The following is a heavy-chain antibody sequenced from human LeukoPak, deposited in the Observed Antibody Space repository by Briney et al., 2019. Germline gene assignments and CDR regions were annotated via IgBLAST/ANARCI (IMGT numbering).Heavy chain of an antibody. CDR3: ARVLRYCSGGNCYSGGLGYMDV. CDR2: ISRSGSTK. D-gene: IGHD2-15*01. V-gene: IGHV3-48*04. J-gene: IGHJ6*03. CDR1: GFTFSSYW. Sequence: PGGSLRLSCAASGFTFSSYWMSWVRQAPGKGLEWVSSISRSGSTKYYADSVKGRFTISRDNAKNSLFLQMNGLRAEDTAVYYCARVLRYCSGGNCYSGGLGYMDVWGKGTTVTISS.